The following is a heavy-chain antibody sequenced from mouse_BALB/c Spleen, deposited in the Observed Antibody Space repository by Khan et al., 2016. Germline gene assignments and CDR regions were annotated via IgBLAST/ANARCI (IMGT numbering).Heavy chain of an antibody. CDR3: ASRNWDGDY. D-gene: IGHD4-1*02. CDR2: ISYSGST. Sequence: EVQLQESGPGLVKPSQSLSLTCTVTGYSITSDYAWNWIRQFPGNKLEWMGYISYSGSTSYNPSLKSRISITRDTSKNQFFLQLNSVTTEDTAAYYWASRNWDGDYWGQGTTLTVSS. V-gene: IGHV3-2*02. CDR1: GYSITSDYA. J-gene: IGHJ2*01.